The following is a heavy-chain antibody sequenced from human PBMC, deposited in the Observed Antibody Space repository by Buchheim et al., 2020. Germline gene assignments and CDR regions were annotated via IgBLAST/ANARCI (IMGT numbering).Heavy chain of an antibody. CDR2: SSGSGGST. J-gene: IGHJ5*01. Sequence: EVQLLESGGGLVQPGGSLRLSCAASGFTFSSYAMSWVRQAPGKGLEWVSASSGSGGSTYYADFVKGRFTISRDNSKNTLYLEMTSLRAEDTAVDCCAKTRCSGSVCDRGWFDPWGQGTL. D-gene: IGHD2-8*02. CDR1: GFTFSSYA. CDR3: AKTRCSGSVCDRGWFDP. V-gene: IGHV3-23*01.